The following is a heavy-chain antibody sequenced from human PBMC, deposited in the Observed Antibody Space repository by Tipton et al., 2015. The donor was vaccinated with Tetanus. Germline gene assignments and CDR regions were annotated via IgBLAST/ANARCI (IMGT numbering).Heavy chain of an antibody. CDR3: ARPPLGYCGGRNCFAWFDC. V-gene: IGHV4-39*01. Sequence: TLSLTCTVSGGSIRSSSYYWGWIRQPPGKGLEWIGTIYSGGSTYYNPSLKSRVTISVDTSKNQFSLKLSSVAAADTAVYYCARPPLGYCGGRNCFAWFDCWGQGALVSVSS. CDR2: IYSGGST. D-gene: IGHD2-15*01. J-gene: IGHJ4*02. CDR1: GGSIRSSSYY.